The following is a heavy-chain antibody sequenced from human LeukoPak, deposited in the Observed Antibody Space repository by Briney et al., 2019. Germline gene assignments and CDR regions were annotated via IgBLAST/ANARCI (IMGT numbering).Heavy chain of an antibody. J-gene: IGHJ4*02. CDR2: IRSKSGGETT. Sequence: GALRLSCTAFGFKFGDYAMSWFRQAPGKGLEWVGFIRSKSGGETTQYAASVKGRFTISRDDYKSIAYLQMNSLKTEDTAVYYCTRSYNYPDSSGYYGFDYWGQGTLVTVSS. CDR1: GFKFGDYA. V-gene: IGHV3-49*03. D-gene: IGHD3-22*01. CDR3: TRSYNYPDSSGYYGFDY.